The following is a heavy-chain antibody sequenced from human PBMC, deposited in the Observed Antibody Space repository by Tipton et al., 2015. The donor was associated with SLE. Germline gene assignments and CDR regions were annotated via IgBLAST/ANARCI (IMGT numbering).Heavy chain of an antibody. CDR3: ATWGGYTYGTEY. CDR2: ISYSGDLK. J-gene: IGHJ4*02. Sequence: SLRLSCAASGFTFSTYEMSWVRQAPGKGLEWVSYISYSGDLKYYADSVKGRFTISRDNAKNSLFLQMNTLRAEDTAVYYCATWGGYTYGTEYWGQGTLVTVSS. V-gene: IGHV3-48*03. D-gene: IGHD5-18*01. CDR1: GFTFSTYE.